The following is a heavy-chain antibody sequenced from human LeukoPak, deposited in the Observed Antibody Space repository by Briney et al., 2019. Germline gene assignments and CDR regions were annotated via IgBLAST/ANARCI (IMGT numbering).Heavy chain of an antibody. Sequence: GGSLRLSCAASEFSVGSNYMTWVRQAPGKGLEWVSLIYSGGSTYYADSVKGRFTISRDNSKNTLYLQMNSLKGDDTAVYYCAKDSAFYYIDVWGKGTTVIISS. CDR1: EFSVGSNY. CDR2: IYSGGST. D-gene: IGHD3-10*01. V-gene: IGHV3-66*02. J-gene: IGHJ6*03. CDR3: AKDSAFYYIDV.